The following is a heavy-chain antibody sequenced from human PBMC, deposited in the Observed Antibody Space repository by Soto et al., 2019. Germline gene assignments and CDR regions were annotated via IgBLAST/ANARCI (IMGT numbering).Heavy chain of an antibody. V-gene: IGHV3-30-3*01. J-gene: IGHJ6*02. Sequence: QVQLVESGGGVVQPGRSLRLSCAASGFTFSSYAMHWVRQAPGKGLEWVAVISYDGSNKYYADSVKGRFTISRDNSKNTLYLQMNSLRAEDTAVYYCARRTMIGSTVDVWGQGTTVTVSS. CDR2: ISYDGSNK. D-gene: IGHD3-22*01. CDR1: GFTFSSYA. CDR3: ARRTMIGSTVDV.